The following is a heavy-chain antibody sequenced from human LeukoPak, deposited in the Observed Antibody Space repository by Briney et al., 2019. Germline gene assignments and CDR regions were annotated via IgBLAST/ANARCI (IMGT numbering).Heavy chain of an antibody. V-gene: IGHV3-48*01. CDR3: ARDPHSLDY. CDR2: ITYTNTI. CDR1: GFSFSSYS. J-gene: IGHJ4*02. Sequence: WGSLRLSCTASGFSFSSYSMNWVRQAPGQGLEWVAYITYTNTIHYTDSLRCRIAISRDNAKNSLYLQLNSLRAEDTAVYYCARDPHSLDYWGQGTRVTVSS.